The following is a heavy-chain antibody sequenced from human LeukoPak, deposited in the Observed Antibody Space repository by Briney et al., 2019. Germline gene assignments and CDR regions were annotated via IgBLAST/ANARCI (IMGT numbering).Heavy chain of an antibody. J-gene: IGHJ6*03. CDR2: IYTGGTT. V-gene: IGHV4-4*08. Sequence: SETLSFTCTVSGDSISSYYWSWFRQSPGKGLECFGYIYTGGTTNYTPSLSTRVTISVDTSENQISLKLSSVTAADTAVYYCARILRYPFYMDVWGKGTTVTVSS. CDR1: GDSISSYY. D-gene: IGHD3-9*01. CDR3: ARILRYPFYMDV.